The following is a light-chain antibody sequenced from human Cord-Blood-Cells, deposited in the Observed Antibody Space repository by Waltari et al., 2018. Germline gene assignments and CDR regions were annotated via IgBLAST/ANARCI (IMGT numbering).Light chain of an antibody. V-gene: IGKV4-1*01. CDR2: WAS. Sequence: IVMTQSPHSLAVPLAERATINCKSSQSVLYSSNNKDYLAWYQQKPGQPPKLLIYWASTRESGVPDRFSGSGSGTDFTLTISSLQAEDVAVYYCQQYYSTPLTFGQGTKVEIK. J-gene: IGKJ1*01. CDR3: QQYYSTPLT. CDR1: QSVLYSSNNKDY.